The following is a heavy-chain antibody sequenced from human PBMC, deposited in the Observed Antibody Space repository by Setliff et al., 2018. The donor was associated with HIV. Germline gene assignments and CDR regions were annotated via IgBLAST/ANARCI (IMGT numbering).Heavy chain of an antibody. Sequence: PSETLSLTCTVSGYSISSGYYWGWIRQPPGKGLEWIGSIYYSGRTYYNPSLKSRVTISVDASKNQFSLTLNSVTAADTAVYYCARQRAGEIEELPGALPLRGVFDLWGQGTMVTVSS. D-gene: IGHD1-7*01. CDR2: IYYSGRT. V-gene: IGHV4-38-2*02. CDR3: ARQRAGEIEELPGALPLRGVFDL. CDR1: GYSISSGYY. J-gene: IGHJ3*01.